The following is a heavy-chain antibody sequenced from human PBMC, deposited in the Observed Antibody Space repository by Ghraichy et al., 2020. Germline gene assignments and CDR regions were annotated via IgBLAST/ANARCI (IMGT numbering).Heavy chain of an antibody. CDR2: YYHSGST. Sequence: SETLSLTCAVSGGSISSGGYSWSWIRQPPGKGLEWIGYYYHSGSTYYNPSLKSRVTISVDRSKNQFSLKLSSVTAADTAVYYCARAVPAAAPHYYYYMDVWGKGTRATVSS. D-gene: IGHD2-2*01. CDR3: ARAVPAAAPHYYYYMDV. V-gene: IGHV4-30-2*01. CDR1: GGSISSGGYS. J-gene: IGHJ6*03.